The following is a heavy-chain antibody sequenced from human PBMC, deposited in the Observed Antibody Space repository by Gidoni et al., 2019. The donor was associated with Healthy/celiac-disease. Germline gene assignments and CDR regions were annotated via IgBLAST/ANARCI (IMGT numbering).Heavy chain of an antibody. V-gene: IGHV4-59*08. CDR3: ARDGGTRYYYYGMDV. CDR1: CSSISSYY. CDR2: TYYSGTT. Sequence: QVQLQESVPGLVKPSETLSITCNVSCSSISSYYWSWIRQPPGKGLELIGYTYYSGTTNYNPSLKSRVTISVDTFKNQLSLKLSSVTAADTAVYYCARDGGTRYYYYGMDVWGQGTTVTVSS. J-gene: IGHJ6*02. D-gene: IGHD2-15*01.